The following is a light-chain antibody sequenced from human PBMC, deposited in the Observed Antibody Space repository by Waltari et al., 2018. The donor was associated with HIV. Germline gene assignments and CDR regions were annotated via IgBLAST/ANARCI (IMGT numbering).Light chain of an antibody. CDR3: LQRNTYPLT. V-gene: IGKV1-17*01. Sequence: DIQMTQSPSSLSASVGDRVTITCRASQDIRDDLGWYQQKPGKAPKCLIYAASTLQNGGPSTVSGSGGGTEFTLTISSRQPGEVGTYFCLQRNTYPLTFGGGTKVEI. J-gene: IGKJ4*02. CDR1: QDIRDD. CDR2: AAS.